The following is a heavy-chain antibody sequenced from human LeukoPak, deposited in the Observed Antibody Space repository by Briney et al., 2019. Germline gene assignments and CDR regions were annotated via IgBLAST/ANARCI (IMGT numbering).Heavy chain of an antibody. CDR1: GFTFSTYG. J-gene: IGHJ3*02. CDR3: ARDLEGSYYEPGAFDI. V-gene: IGHV3-30*03. CDR2: ISDDGSNK. Sequence: PGGSLRLSCAASGFTFSTYGMHWVRQAPGKGLEWVAVISDDGSNKYYADSMKGRFTISRDNSKNTLYLQMNSLRAEDTAVYYCARDLEGSYYEPGAFDIWGQGTMVTVSS. D-gene: IGHD1-26*01.